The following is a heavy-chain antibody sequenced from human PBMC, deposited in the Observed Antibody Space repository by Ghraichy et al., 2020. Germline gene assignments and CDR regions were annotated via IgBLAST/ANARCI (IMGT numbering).Heavy chain of an antibody. V-gene: IGHV3-7*01. Sequence: GGSLRLSCAASGFTFSSYWMTWVRQAPGKGLEWVANINQDGSEKYYVDSVKGRLTISRDNAKNSLYLQVNSLRAEDTAVYYCARQKGGDYWGQGTLVTVSS. CDR3: ARQKGGDY. D-gene: IGHD3-16*01. CDR2: INQDGSEK. J-gene: IGHJ4*02. CDR1: GFTFSSYW.